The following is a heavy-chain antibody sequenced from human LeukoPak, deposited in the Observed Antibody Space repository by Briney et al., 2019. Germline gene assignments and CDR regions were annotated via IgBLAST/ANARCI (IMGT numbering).Heavy chain of an antibody. CDR1: GVSISSYY. CDR3: AREDWNYWFDP. D-gene: IGHD1-7*01. V-gene: IGHV4-59*12. Sequence: SETLSLTCTVSGVSISSYYWSWIRQPPGKGLEWIGYLYYSGSTSYNPSLKSRVTISVDTSKNQFSLKLSSVTAADTAVYYCAREDWNYWFDPWGQGTLVTVSS. CDR2: LYYSGST. J-gene: IGHJ5*02.